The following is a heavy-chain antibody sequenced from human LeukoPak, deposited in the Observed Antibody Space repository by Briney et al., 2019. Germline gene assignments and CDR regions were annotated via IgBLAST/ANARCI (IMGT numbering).Heavy chain of an antibody. CDR2: IIPIFGTA. CDR1: GYTFTSYG. Sequence: SVKVSCKASGYTFTSYGISWVRQAPGQGLEWMGGIIPIFGTANYAQKFQGRVTITADKSTSTAYMELSSLRSEDTAVYYCARASTPYAPAFYGMDVWGKGTTATVSS. J-gene: IGHJ6*04. D-gene: IGHD2-2*01. CDR3: ARASTPYAPAFYGMDV. V-gene: IGHV1-69*06.